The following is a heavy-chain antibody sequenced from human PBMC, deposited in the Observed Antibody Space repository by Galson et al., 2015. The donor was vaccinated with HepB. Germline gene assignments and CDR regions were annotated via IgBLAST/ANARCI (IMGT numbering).Heavy chain of an antibody. D-gene: IGHD3-22*01. Sequence: SLRLSCAASGFTFSSYSMNWVRQAPGKGLEWVSYISSSSSTIYYADSVKGRFTISRDNAKNSLYLQMNSLRAEDTAVYYCAREGYYYEYHGLDWYFDLWGRGTLVTVSS. CDR1: GFTFSSYS. CDR2: ISSSSSTI. V-gene: IGHV3-48*01. J-gene: IGHJ2*01. CDR3: AREGYYYEYHGLDWYFDL.